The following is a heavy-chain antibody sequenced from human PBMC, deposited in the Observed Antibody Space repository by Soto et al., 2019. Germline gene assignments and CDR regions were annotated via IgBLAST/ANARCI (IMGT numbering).Heavy chain of an antibody. J-gene: IGHJ3*02. Sequence: GGSLRLSCAASGFTFSSYWMHWVRQAPGKGLVWVSRINSDGSSTSYADSVKGRFTISRDNAKNTLYLQMNSLRAEDTAVYCCARDPDWGDAFDIWGQGTMVTVSS. CDR3: ARDPDWGDAFDI. V-gene: IGHV3-74*01. CDR1: GFTFSSYW. D-gene: IGHD7-27*01. CDR2: INSDGSST.